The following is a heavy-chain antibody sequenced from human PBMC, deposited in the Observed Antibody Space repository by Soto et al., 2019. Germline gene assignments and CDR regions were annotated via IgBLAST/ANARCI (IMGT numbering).Heavy chain of an antibody. CDR2: INPNTGGT. J-gene: IGHJ3*02. CDR3: ARDSSYYYGGSSEAFDS. V-gene: IGHV1-2*02. Sequence: PPAKVSCTASGFSLTGDYFHWRRGAPGPVLEWLGWINPNTGGTTYAQKFQGRVTITADKSTSTAYMELSSLRSEDTAVYYWARDSSYYYGGSSEAFDSWGQGTMVTVS. CDR1: GFSLTGDY. D-gene: IGHD3-10*01.